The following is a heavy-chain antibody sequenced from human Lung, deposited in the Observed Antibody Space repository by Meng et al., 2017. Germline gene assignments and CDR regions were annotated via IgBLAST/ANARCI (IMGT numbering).Heavy chain of an antibody. CDR2: INHSGST. D-gene: IGHD4-11*01. CDR1: GGSFSDYY. CDR3: ARGPTTMAHDFDY. J-gene: IGHJ4*02. Sequence: QGQLQQWGEGLLKPSETLSLTCVVSGGSFSDYYWSWIRQPPGKGLEWIGEINHSGSTNYNPSLESRATISVDTSQNNLSLKLSFVTAADSAVYYCARGPTTMAHDFDYWGQGTLVTVSS. V-gene: IGHV4-34*01.